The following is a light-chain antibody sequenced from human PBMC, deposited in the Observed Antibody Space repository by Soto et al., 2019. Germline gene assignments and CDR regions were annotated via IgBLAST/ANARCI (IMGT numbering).Light chain of an antibody. J-gene: IGKJ2*01. CDR1: QSVGTY. CDR2: GAS. V-gene: IGKV3-15*01. Sequence: ETVLTQSPATLSVSPGDRATLSCRASQSVGTYLAWYQQKPGQAPRLLIYGASSRVTGIPGRFSGSGSGTEFTLTITSLQSAASAVYYCQHYNNWPYTFGQGTKLEIK. CDR3: QHYNNWPYT.